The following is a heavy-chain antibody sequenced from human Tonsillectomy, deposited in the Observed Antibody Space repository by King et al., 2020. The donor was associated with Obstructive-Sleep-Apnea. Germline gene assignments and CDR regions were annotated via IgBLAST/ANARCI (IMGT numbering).Heavy chain of an antibody. CDR2: INHSGST. V-gene: IGHV4-34*01. CDR1: GGSFSGYY. J-gene: IGHJ4*02. D-gene: IGHD4-17*01. Sequence: VQLQQWGAGLLKPSETLSLTCAVYGGSFSGYYWSWIRQPPGKGLEWIGEINHSGSTNYNPSLKSRVTISVDTSKNQFSLKLSPVTAADTAVYYCARRQIYGDYFNYWGQGTLVTVSS. CDR3: ARRQIYGDYFNY.